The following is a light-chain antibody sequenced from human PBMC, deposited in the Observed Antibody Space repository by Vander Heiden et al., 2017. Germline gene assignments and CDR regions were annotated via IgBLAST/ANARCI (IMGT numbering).Light chain of an antibody. CDR1: QSVSSY. J-gene: IGKJ2*01. V-gene: IGKV3-11*01. CDR2: DAS. Sequence: IVLPQSPPTLSLSPGERATLSCRASQSVSSYLAWYQQKPGQAPRLPIYDASNRATGNPARFSGSGSGTDFTLTISSLEPEDFAVYYCQQRSNWPLMYTFGQGTKLEIK. CDR3: QQRSNWPLMYT.